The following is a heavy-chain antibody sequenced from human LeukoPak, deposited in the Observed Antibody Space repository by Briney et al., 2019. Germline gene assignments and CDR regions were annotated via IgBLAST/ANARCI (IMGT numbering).Heavy chain of an antibody. Sequence: SQTLSLTCAISGDSVSSNSAAWNWIRQSPSRGLEWLGRTYYRSKWYNDYAVSVKSRITINPDTSKNQFSLQLNSVTPEDTAVYYCARGDIAVAGTSYYYYYYGMDVWGQGTTVTVSS. CDR1: GDSVSSNSAA. CDR3: ARGDIAVAGTSYYYYYYGMDV. CDR2: TYYRSKWYN. V-gene: IGHV6-1*01. J-gene: IGHJ6*02. D-gene: IGHD6-19*01.